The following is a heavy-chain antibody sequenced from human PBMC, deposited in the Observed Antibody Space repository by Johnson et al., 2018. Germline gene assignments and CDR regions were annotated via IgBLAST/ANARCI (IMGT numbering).Heavy chain of an antibody. CDR2: LSYDGSNK. D-gene: IGHD6-19*01. J-gene: IGHJ6*03. V-gene: IGHV3-30*18. CDR3: AKDPSSGWYGYYYMDV. CDR1: GFTFSSYG. Sequence: QVQLVESGGGVVQPGRSLRLSCAASGFTFSSYGMHWVRQAPGKGLEWVAVLSYDGSNKHYADSVKGRFTISRENSKNTLYVQMNSLRAEDTAVYYRAKDPSSGWYGYYYMDVWGKGTTVTVSS.